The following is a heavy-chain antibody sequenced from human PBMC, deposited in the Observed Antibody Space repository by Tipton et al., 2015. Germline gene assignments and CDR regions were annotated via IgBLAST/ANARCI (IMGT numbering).Heavy chain of an antibody. CDR1: GYTFSNHW. CDR3: ARQGGAFDI. CDR2: IHPSDSET. V-gene: IGHV5-51*01. J-gene: IGHJ3*02. Sequence: QLVQSGGEVKKPGESLKISCKVSGYTFSNHWIGWVRQMPGKGLEWVGIIHPSDSETKYSPSFEGLVTISADKSISTAYLQWSSLKASDTAMYYCARQGGAFDIWGQGTMVTVSS.